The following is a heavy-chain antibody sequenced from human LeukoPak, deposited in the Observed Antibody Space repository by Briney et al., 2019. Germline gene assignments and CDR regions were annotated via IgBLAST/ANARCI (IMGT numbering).Heavy chain of an antibody. Sequence: SETLSLNCTVSGGSISSYYWGWIRQPPGKGLEWIGYIYYSGSTNYNPSLKSRVTISVDTSKNQFSLKLSSVTAADTAVYYCASDRGSGDAFDIWGQGSMVTVSS. CDR1: GGSISSYY. CDR3: ASDRGSGDAFDI. D-gene: IGHD2-15*01. CDR2: IYYSGST. V-gene: IGHV4-59*01. J-gene: IGHJ3*02.